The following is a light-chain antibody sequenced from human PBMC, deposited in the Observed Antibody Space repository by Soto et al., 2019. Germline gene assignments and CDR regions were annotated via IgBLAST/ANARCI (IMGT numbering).Light chain of an antibody. Sequence: EIVLTQSPGTLSLSPGERATLSCRASQSVSSSYLAWYQQKPGQAPRLLIYGASSRATGIPDRFRGSGSGTDFTLTISRLEPEDVAVYYCQQYGTSPVFSFGQGTKREIK. V-gene: IGKV3-20*01. CDR3: QQYGTSPVFS. J-gene: IGKJ2*01. CDR2: GAS. CDR1: QSVSSSY.